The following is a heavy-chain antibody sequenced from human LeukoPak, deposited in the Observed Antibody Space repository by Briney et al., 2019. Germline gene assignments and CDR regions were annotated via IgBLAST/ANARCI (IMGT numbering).Heavy chain of an antibody. CDR3: AKEAGITMIVVVRYYFDY. D-gene: IGHD3-22*01. CDR1: GFSFNTYW. CDR2: IKYDGSST. Sequence: GGSLRLSCAASGFSFNTYWMYWVRQVPEKGLVWVSRIKYDGSSTSYADSVKGRFTISRDNSKNTLYLQMNSLRAEDTAVYYCAKEAGITMIVVVRYYFDYWGQGTLVTVSS. J-gene: IGHJ4*02. V-gene: IGHV3-74*01.